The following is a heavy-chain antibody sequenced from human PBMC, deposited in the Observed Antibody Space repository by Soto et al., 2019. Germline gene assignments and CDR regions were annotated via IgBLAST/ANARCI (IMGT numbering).Heavy chain of an antibody. D-gene: IGHD6-13*01. CDR3: ATATGSSSPPPDY. CDR2: ISSSGSTV. J-gene: IGHJ4*01. CDR1: GFTFSSYE. Sequence: EVQLVESGGGLVQPGGSLRLSCAASGFTFSSYEMNWVRQAPGKGLEWVSYISSSGSTVYYADSVKGRFTISRENAKKSIYLQMNSLRAEDTVVYYCATATGSSSPPPDYWGHGTLVTVSS. V-gene: IGHV3-48*03.